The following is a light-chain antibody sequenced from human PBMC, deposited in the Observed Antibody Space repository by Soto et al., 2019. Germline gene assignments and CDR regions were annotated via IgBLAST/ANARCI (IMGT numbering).Light chain of an antibody. Sequence: IQLTQSPSSLSASVGDRVTLTCLASQSMATFLNWYQQKPGNAPKLLIYATSTLQSGVPSRFSGSGSGTDFTLTIRSLQPEDFATYYCQQTYTTPRTFGQGTKVDIK. V-gene: IGKV1-39*01. CDR2: ATS. CDR1: QSMATF. CDR3: QQTYTTPRT. J-gene: IGKJ1*01.